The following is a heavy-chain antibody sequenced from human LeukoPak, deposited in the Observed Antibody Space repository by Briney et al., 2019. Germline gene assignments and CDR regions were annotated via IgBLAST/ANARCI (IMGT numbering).Heavy chain of an antibody. Sequence: SQTLSLTCTVSDGSISSGDYYWSWIRQPPGKGLEWIGYIYYSGSTYYNPSLKGRVTISVDTSKNQFSLKLSSVTAADTAVYYCARSLGELFDYWGQGTLVTVSS. CDR3: ARSLGELFDY. CDR2: IYYSGST. V-gene: IGHV4-30-4*01. J-gene: IGHJ4*02. CDR1: DGSISSGDYY. D-gene: IGHD3-10*01.